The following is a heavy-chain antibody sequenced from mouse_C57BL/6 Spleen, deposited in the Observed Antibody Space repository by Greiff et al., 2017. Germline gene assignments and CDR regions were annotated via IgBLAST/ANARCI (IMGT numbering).Heavy chain of an antibody. CDR3: ARRAVVENYFDY. V-gene: IGHV1-80*01. CDR2: IYPGDGDT. J-gene: IGHJ2*01. Sequence: VQLQQSGAELVKPGASVKISCKASGYAFSSYWMNWVKQRPGKGLEWIGQIYPGDGDTNYNGKFKGKATLTADKSSSTAYMQLSSLTSEDSAVYFCARRAVVENYFDYWGQGTTLTVSS. D-gene: IGHD1-1*01. CDR1: GYAFSSYW.